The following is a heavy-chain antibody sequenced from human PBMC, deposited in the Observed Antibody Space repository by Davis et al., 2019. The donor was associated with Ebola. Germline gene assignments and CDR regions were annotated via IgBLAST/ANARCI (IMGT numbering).Heavy chain of an antibody. CDR3: ATRHPSHFDY. V-gene: IGHV4-39*01. Sequence: SETLSLTCTVSGGSISSGGYYWGWIRQPPGKGLEWIGSIYYSGSTYYNPSLKSRVTISVDTSKNQFSLKLSSVTAADTAVYYCATRHPSHFDYWGQGTLVTVSS. J-gene: IGHJ4*02. CDR2: IYYSGST. CDR1: GGSISSGGYY.